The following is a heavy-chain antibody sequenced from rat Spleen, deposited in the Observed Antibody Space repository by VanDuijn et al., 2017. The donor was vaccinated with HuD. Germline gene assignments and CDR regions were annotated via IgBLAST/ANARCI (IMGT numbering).Heavy chain of an antibody. CDR1: GFTFSTAW. D-gene: IGHD3-1*01. V-gene: IGHV6-6*01. CDR2: IKAKSNNYET. J-gene: IGHJ2*01. CDR3: GDAPRDY. Sequence: EVQVLESGGGLVQPGNSLKLSCATSGFTFSTAWMYWYRQFPEKRLEWVARIKAKSNNYETDYTESVKGRFTISRDDSKSSVYLQMNNLKEAETAIYYCGDAPRDYWGQGVMVTVSS.